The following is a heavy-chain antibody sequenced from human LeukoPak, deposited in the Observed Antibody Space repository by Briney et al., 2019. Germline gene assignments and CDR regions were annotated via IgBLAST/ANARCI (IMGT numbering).Heavy chain of an antibody. V-gene: IGHV7-4-1*02. CDR1: GYTYTNYT. CDR2: IDTNTGNP. CDR3: ARGYDTTGYFSY. Sequence: ASVTFSCTASGYTYTNYTLNWVRQAPGQGREWMGWIDTNTGNPTYAQGFIGRFVFSLDTSVTTAYLQISSLKAEDTAVYYCARGYDTTGYFSYWGQGTLVAVSS. D-gene: IGHD3-22*01. J-gene: IGHJ4*02.